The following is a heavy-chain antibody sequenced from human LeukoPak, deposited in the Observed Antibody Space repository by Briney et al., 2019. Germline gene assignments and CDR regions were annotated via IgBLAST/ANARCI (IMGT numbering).Heavy chain of an antibody. CDR3: ARGRAGSYDY. Sequence: ASVYVSSKSSAYTFTSYDINWVRQATGQGLEWMGWMNPNSGNTGYAQKFQGRVTMTRNTSISTAYMELSSLRSEDTAVYYCARGRAGSYDYWGQGTLVTVSS. V-gene: IGHV1-8*01. D-gene: IGHD3-10*01. CDR1: AYTFTSYD. J-gene: IGHJ4*02. CDR2: MNPNSGNT.